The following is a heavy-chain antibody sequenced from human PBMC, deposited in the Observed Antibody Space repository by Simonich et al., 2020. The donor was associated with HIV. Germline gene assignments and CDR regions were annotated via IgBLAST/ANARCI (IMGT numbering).Heavy chain of an antibody. J-gene: IGHJ4*02. V-gene: IGHV4-34*01. Sequence: QVQLQQWGAGLLKPSETLSLTCAVYGGSFSGYYWSWIRQPPGKGLEWIGEINHSGITNYKWSLNSRATISVDKSKNQFSLKLSSVTAADTAIYYCARRDRELILYFDYWGQGNLVTVSS. CDR2: INHSGIT. CDR1: GGSFSGYY. CDR3: ARRDRELILYFDY. D-gene: IGHD3-3*01.